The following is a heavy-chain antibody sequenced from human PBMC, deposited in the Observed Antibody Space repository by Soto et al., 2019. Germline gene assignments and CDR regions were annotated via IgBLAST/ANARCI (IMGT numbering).Heavy chain of an antibody. D-gene: IGHD3-10*01. Sequence: QVQLQESGPGLIKPSGTVSLTCAVSGASIGSTDWWGWVRQPPGKGLEWIGEIYHTGGTANSNPPLQRPVAISVDVSQSQWSLILASVTAADTAVYYCVRQTAGRGYCYYMYVWGKGTTVTVSS. CDR1: GASIGSTDW. J-gene: IGHJ6*03. V-gene: IGHV4-4*02. CDR3: VRQTAGRGYCYYMYV. CDR2: IYHTGGT.